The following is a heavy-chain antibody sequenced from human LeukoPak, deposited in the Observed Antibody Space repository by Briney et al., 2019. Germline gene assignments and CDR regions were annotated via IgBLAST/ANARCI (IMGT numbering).Heavy chain of an antibody. J-gene: IGHJ3*01. Sequence: PGGSLRFSCAASGFTFTNYAMTWVRQAPGKGLKWVSVIGASGADTYYSDSVKGRFTVSRDNSQNTLFLHMSSLRAEDTAVYFCARRPRDTSGYYLGAFHDWGQGTTVTVSS. D-gene: IGHD3-22*01. V-gene: IGHV3-23*01. CDR1: GFTFTNYA. CDR2: IGASGADT. CDR3: ARRPRDTSGYYLGAFHD.